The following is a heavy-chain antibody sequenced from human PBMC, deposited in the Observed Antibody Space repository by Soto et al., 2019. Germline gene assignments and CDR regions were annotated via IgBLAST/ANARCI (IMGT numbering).Heavy chain of an antibody. Sequence: QVQLVQSGAEVKKPGSSVKVSCKTSGGPFNNHAINWVRQAPGQGLEGVGLFIPTLATADYAQKFHGRVTMTADEVTNTADIELSSLSSDDTGVYYCASYYGAFGDVDLGG. D-gene: IGHD3-10*01. J-gene: IGHJ2*01. CDR1: GGPFNNHA. CDR2: FIPTLATA. CDR3: ASYYGAFGDVDL. V-gene: IGHV1-69*01.